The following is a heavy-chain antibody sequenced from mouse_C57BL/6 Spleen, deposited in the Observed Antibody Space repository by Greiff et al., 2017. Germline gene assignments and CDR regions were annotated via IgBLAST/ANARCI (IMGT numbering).Heavy chain of an antibody. CDR1: GYTFTSYW. V-gene: IGHV1-52*01. CDR2: IDPSDSET. CDR3: ARTAGYGPWFAY. J-gene: IGHJ3*01. Sequence: QVQLQQPGAELVRPGSSVKLSCKASGYTFTSYWMHWVKQRPIQGLEWIGNIDPSDSETHYNQKFKDKATLTVDKSSSTAYMQLSSLTSEDSAVYYGARTAGYGPWFAYWGKGTLVTVSA. D-gene: IGHD1-1*02.